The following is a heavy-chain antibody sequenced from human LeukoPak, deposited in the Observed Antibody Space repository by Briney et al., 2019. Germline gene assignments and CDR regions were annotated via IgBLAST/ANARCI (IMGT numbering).Heavy chain of an antibody. CDR2: IYTSGST. Sequence: PSETLSLTCTVSGGFISSYYWSWIRQPPGKGLEWIGYIYTSGSTNYNPSLKSRVTISVDTSKNQFSLKLSSVTAADTAVYYCARHGLIVATCAFDIWGQGTMVTVSS. CDR3: ARHGLIVATCAFDI. J-gene: IGHJ3*02. CDR1: GGFISSYY. D-gene: IGHD5-12*01. V-gene: IGHV4-4*09.